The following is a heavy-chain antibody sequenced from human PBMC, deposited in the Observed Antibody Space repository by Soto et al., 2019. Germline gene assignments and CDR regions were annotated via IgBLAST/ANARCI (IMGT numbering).Heavy chain of an antibody. CDR1: GFSFNTYA. V-gene: IGHV3-30*18. CDR2: ISHDGSII. D-gene: IGHD3-3*01. CDR3: AKDLGFGDFWRGFEY. J-gene: IGHJ4*02. Sequence: QVQLVESGGGVVQPGRSLRLSCAASGFSFNTYAMHWVRQAPGKGLEWVAVISHDGSIIRSADFVEGRFVVFRDNSNNKLFLQMESLKPDDTAVYYCAKDLGFGDFWRGFEYWGQGTLVTVAS.